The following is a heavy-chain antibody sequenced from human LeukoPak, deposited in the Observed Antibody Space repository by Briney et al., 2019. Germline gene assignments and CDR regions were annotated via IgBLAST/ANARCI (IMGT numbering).Heavy chain of an antibody. J-gene: IGHJ4*02. CDR1: GLTFRNYW. CDR2: INQDGSEK. D-gene: IGHD4-11*01. V-gene: IGHV3-7*05. CDR3: ATDVNSNYEY. Sequence: GGSLRLSCEVSGLTFRNYWMSWVRQAPGRGPEWVANINQDGSEKNYADSVKGRFSISRDNAENSLYLQMNSLRGEDTAMNYCATDVNSNYEYWGQGTLVTVSS.